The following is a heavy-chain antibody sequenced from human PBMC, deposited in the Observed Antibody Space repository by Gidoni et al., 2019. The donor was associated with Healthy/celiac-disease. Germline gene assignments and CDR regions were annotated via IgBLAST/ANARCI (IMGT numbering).Heavy chain of an antibody. CDR1: GFTFSSYS. CDR2: SSGSGGST. J-gene: IGHJ4*02. V-gene: IGHV3-23*01. CDR3: AKDLSYDRSGGFDY. D-gene: IGHD3-22*01. Sequence: EVQLLESGGGLVQPGGSLRLSWAASGFTFSSYSMSWVRQAPGKGLEWVSASSGSGGSTYYADSVKGRFTISRDNSKNTLYLQMNSLRAEDTAVYYCAKDLSYDRSGGFDYWGQGTLVTVSS.